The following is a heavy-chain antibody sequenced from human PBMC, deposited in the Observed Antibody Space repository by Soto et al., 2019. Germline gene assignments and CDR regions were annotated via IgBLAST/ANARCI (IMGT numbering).Heavy chain of an antibody. CDR3: ARGSYQVISGGMRD. J-gene: IGHJ6*02. V-gene: IGHV1-2*02. CDR1: GYTFTGYY. CDR2: INPETGGT. Sequence: SVKVSCKASGYTFTGYYVHWVREAPGQGLEWMGWINPETGGTSYAQKFQGRVTLSRDTSINTAYLELSRLRFDDAAVYFCARGSYQVISGGMRDWGQVTAVT. D-gene: IGHD2-2*01.